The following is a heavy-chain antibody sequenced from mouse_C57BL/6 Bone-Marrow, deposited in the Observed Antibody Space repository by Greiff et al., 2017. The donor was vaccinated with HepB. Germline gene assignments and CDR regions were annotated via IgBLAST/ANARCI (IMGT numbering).Heavy chain of an antibody. CDR3: ARDPLYSTVDY. D-gene: IGHD2-5*01. V-gene: IGHV5-4*01. J-gene: IGHJ2*01. CDR2: ISDGGSYT. Sequence: EVQLVESGGGLVKPGGSLKLSCAASGFTFSSYAMSWVRQTPEKRLEWVATISDGGSYTYYPDNVKGRFTISRDNAKHNLYLQMSHLKSEDTAMYYCARDPLYSTVDYWGQGTTLTVSS. CDR1: GFTFSSYA.